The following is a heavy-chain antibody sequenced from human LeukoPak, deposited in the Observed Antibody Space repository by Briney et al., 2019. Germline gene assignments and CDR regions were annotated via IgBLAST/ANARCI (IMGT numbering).Heavy chain of an antibody. J-gene: IGHJ5*02. CDR1: GGSISSYY. V-gene: IGHV4-4*07. Sequence: SETLSLTCTVSGGSISSYYWSWIRQPAGKGLEWIGRIYTSGSTNYNPSLKSRVTMPVDTSKNQFSLTLSSVTAADTAVYYCARGWTVSSSWYNWFDPWGQGTLVTVSS. CDR3: ARGWTVSSSWYNWFDP. D-gene: IGHD6-13*01. CDR2: IYTSGST.